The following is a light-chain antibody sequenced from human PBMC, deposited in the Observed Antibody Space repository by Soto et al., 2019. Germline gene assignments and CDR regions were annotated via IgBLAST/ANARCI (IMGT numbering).Light chain of an antibody. CDR3: QQYYSNPPT. CDR1: QSVLYSSNNKNY. V-gene: IGKV4-1*01. CDR2: WAS. Sequence: DIVMTQSPDSLPVSLGERATINCKSSQSVLYSSNNKNYLAWYQQKPGQPPKLLISWASTRDSGVPDRFSGSGSGTDFTLTISSLQAEDVAVYYCQQYYSNPPTFGQGTKVEIK. J-gene: IGKJ1*01.